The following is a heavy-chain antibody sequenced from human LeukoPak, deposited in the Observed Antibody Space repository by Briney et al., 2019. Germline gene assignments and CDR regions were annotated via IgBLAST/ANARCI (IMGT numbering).Heavy chain of an antibody. CDR2: ILNDGNTK. D-gene: IGHD2-15*01. J-gene: IGHJ4*02. CDR1: GVTFRPYG. Sequence: SLRLFCAASGVTFRPYGIHWCLQAPGRKPQGVALILNDGNTKHYAASVRGRFTISRDNSKNTLYLQMNSLRAEDTAVYYCARDIGDCSSGSCYSDYFDYWGQGTLVTVSS. V-gene: IGHV3-33*01. CDR3: ARDIGDCSSGSCYSDYFDY.